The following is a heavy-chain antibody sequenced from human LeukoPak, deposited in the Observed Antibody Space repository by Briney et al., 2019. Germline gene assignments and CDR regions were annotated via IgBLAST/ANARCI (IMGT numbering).Heavy chain of an antibody. Sequence: ASVKVSCKASGYTFTGYYMHWVRQAPGQGLEWMGWINPNSGGTNYAQKFQGRVTMTRDTSISTAYMELSRLRSDDTAVYYCARRTPSVGYSSGWYDYWGQGTLVTVSS. D-gene: IGHD6-19*01. CDR3: ARRTPSVGYSSGWYDY. CDR1: GYTFTGYY. CDR2: INPNSGGT. J-gene: IGHJ4*02. V-gene: IGHV1-2*02.